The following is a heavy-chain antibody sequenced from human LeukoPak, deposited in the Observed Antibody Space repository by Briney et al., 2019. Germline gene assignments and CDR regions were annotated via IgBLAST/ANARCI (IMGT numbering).Heavy chain of an antibody. D-gene: IGHD6-6*01. CDR1: GFTFSSYA. V-gene: IGHV3-23*01. CDR2: ISGSGGST. CDR3: AKDWGGLAARPDAFDI. J-gene: IGHJ3*02. Sequence: GGSLRLSCAASGFTFSSYAMSWVRQAPGKGLEWVSAISGSGGSTYYADSVKGRFTISRDNSKNTLYLQMNSLRAEDTAVYYCAKDWGGLAARPDAFDIWGQGTMVTVSS.